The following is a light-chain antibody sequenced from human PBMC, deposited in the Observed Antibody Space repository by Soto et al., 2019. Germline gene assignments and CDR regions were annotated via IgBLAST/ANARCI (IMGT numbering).Light chain of an antibody. CDR1: SSNIGAGYD. CDR3: HSYDSTLSASV. CDR2: GNT. J-gene: IGLJ2*01. Sequence: QSVLTQPPSVSGATGQRVTISCTGSSSNIGAGYDVHWYHQLPGTAPKLLIFGNTNRPSGVPDRFSGSKSGTSASLAINGLQADDEANYYCHSYDSTLSASVFGGGTKLTVL. V-gene: IGLV1-40*01.